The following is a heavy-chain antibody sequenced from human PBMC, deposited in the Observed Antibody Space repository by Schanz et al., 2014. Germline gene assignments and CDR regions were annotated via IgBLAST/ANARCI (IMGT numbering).Heavy chain of an antibody. D-gene: IGHD4-17*01. CDR2: IIPVLAIA. Sequence: QVQLVQSGAEVKKPGSSVKVSCTASGGTFSSYTISWIRQAPGQGLEWMGRIIPVLAIADYAQKFQGRVTITADKSTSTASMELSSLRSDDTAVYYCARTTFGKGKTYLGDYHYYHYMDVWGNGTTVTVSS. V-gene: IGHV1-69*02. J-gene: IGHJ6*03. CDR3: ARTTFGKGKTYLGDYHYYHYMDV. CDR1: GGTFSSYT.